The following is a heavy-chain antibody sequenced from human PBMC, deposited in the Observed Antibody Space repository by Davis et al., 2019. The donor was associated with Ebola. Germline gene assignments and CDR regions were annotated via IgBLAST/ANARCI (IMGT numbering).Heavy chain of an antibody. Sequence: GSLRLSCAVYGGSFSGYYWSWIRQPPGKGLEWIGEINHSGSTNYNPSLKSRVTISVDTSKNQFSLKLSSVTAADTAMYYCARHFPVAATYYGMDVWGQGTTVTVSS. CDR3: ARHFPVAATYYGMDV. D-gene: IGHD2-15*01. J-gene: IGHJ6*02. CDR1: GGSFSGYY. CDR2: INHSGST. V-gene: IGHV4-34*01.